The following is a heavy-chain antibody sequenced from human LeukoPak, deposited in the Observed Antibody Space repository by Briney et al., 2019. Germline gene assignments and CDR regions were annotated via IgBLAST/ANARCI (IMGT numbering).Heavy chain of an antibody. J-gene: IGHJ3*02. CDR3: AGLGSAASSNGAFDI. D-gene: IGHD6-13*01. V-gene: IGHV3-48*01. CDR2: IRGRSDTT. Sequence: GGSLRLSCAASGFTFTMFSMNWLRQAPGKGLEWIAFIRGRSDTTYYADSVQGRFTISRDNAEDSVYLQMNSLRVEDTAVYYCAGLGSAASSNGAFDIWGQGTMVTVSS. CDR1: GFTFTMFS.